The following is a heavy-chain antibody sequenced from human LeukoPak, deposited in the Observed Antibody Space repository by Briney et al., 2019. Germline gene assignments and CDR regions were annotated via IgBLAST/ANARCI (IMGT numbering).Heavy chain of an antibody. CDR3: ARDKQPGDY. CDR1: GGSMSRYY. D-gene: IGHD5-18*01. V-gene: IGHV4-59*01. Sequence: KPSETLSLTCTVSGGSMSRYYWSWIRQPPGKGLEWLGHIFYSGGTHYNPSLKSRVTISVDTSKNQFSLKLSSVTAADTAVYYCARDKQPGDYWGQGTLVTVSS. J-gene: IGHJ4*02. CDR2: IFYSGGT.